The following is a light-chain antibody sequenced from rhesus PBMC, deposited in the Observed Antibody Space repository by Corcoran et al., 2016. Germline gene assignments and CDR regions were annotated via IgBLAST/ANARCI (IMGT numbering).Light chain of an antibody. Sequence: DIQMTQSPSSLSASVGDRVTITCRASQGITNELAWYQQKPGETPKLLIYEASSLQSGIPSRFSGSGSGTDFTLTISSLPSDDFTTYYCQHYYSTPLTFGGGTKVEIK. V-gene: IGKV1-21*01. CDR3: QHYYSTPLT. J-gene: IGKJ4*01. CDR2: EAS. CDR1: QGITNE.